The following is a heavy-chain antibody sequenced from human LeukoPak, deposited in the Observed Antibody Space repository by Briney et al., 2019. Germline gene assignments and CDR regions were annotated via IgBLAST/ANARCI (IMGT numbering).Heavy chain of an antibody. V-gene: IGHV1-24*01. CDR2: FDPEDGET. CDR3: ATSHFCSSTSCYNLYYYYGMDV. J-gene: IGHJ6*04. Sequence: ASVKVSRKVSGYTLTELSMHWVRQAPGKGLEWMGGFDPEDGETVYAQKFQGRVTMTEDTSTVTTYMELSSLRSEDTAVYYCATSHFCSSTSCYNLYYYYGMDVWGKGTTVTVSS. CDR1: GYTLTELS. D-gene: IGHD2-2*02.